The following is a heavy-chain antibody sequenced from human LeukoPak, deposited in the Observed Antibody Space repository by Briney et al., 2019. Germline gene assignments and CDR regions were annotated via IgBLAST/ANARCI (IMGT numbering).Heavy chain of an antibody. Sequence: SETLSLTCAVYGGSFSGYYWSWIRQPPGKGLEWIGEINHSGSTNYNPSLKSRVTISVGTSKNQFSLKLSSVTAADTAVYYCAGSGYSGYDLNYWGQGTLVTVSS. D-gene: IGHD5-12*01. CDR2: INHSGST. CDR1: GGSFSGYY. J-gene: IGHJ4*02. CDR3: AGSGYSGYDLNY. V-gene: IGHV4-34*01.